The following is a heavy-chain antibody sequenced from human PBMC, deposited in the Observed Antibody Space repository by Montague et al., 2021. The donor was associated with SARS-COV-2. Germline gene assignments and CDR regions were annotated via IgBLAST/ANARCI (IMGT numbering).Heavy chain of an antibody. CDR1: GGSTASHN. CDR2: VYYNGDT. V-gene: IGHV4-59*08. D-gene: IGHD6-19*01. J-gene: IGHJ3*01. CDR3: ARGWAFAP. Sequence: SETLSLTCTVSGGSTASHNWNWIRQSPGKRPEWIGYVYYNGDTKNNPSLQSRVTISIDTSENQFSLRLNSVTAADTAVYFCARGWAFAPWGQGRLVTVSS.